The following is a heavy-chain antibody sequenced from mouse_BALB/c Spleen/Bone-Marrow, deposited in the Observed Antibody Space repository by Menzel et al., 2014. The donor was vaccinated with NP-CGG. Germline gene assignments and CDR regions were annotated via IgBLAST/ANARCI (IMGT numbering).Heavy chain of an antibody. CDR3: ARYHDGYDGFAY. D-gene: IGHD2-2*01. CDR1: GYTFTSYW. V-gene: IGHV1-7*01. Sequence: LEESGVELAKPGASVKMSCKASGYTFTSYWMHWVKQRPGQGLEWIGYINPSTGYTEYNQKFEDKATLTADKSSSTAYMQLSSLTSEDSAVYYCARYHDGYDGFAYWGQGTLVTVSA. J-gene: IGHJ3*01. CDR2: INPSTGYT.